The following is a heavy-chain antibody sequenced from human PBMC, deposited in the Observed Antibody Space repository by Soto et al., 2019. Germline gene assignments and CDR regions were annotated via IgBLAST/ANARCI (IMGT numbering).Heavy chain of an antibody. Sequence: SETLSLTCAVYGGSFSGYYWSWIRQPPGKGLEWIGEINHSGSTNYNPSLKSRVTISVDTSKNQFSLKLSSVTAADTAVYYCARGEYGSGSYYKRYYYGMDVWGQGTTVT. CDR2: INHSGST. CDR3: ARGEYGSGSYYKRYYYGMDV. D-gene: IGHD3-10*01. J-gene: IGHJ6*02. CDR1: GGSFSGYY. V-gene: IGHV4-34*01.